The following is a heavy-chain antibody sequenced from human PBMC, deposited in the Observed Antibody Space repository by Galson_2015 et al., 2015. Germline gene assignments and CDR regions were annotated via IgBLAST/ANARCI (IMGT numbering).Heavy chain of an antibody. J-gene: IGHJ6*02. CDR1: GFTFSDHA. Sequence: SLRLSCAASGFTFSDHAMTWVRQAPGKGLEWVSSISGDGAATHYADSVRGRFTISRDNSKDTLYLHMNGLRVEDTAVYYCAKDQNIVPSNYFYGMDVWGQGTTVTVSS. CDR2: ISGDGAAT. CDR3: AKDQNIVPSNYFYGMDV. D-gene: IGHD5-12*01. V-gene: IGHV3-23*01.